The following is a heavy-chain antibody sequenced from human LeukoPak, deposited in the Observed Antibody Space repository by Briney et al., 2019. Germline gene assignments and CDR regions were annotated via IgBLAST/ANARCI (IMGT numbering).Heavy chain of an antibody. CDR1: GFTFSHYS. CDR3: AAHSSSYNY. J-gene: IGHJ4*02. Sequence: GGSLRLSCAASGFTFSHYSMNWVRQAPGKGLEWVSSISSTSGYIYYADSVKGRFTISRDNAKNSLYLQMNSLRAEDTAVYYCAAHSSSYNYWGQGTLVTVSS. V-gene: IGHV3-21*01. D-gene: IGHD6-6*01. CDR2: ISSTSGYI.